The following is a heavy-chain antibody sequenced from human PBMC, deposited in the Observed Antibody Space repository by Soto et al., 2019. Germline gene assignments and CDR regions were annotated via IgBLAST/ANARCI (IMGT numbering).Heavy chain of an antibody. CDR2: IYYSGST. CDR1: GGSISSYY. D-gene: IGHD4-17*01. J-gene: IGHJ4*02. Sequence: SETLSLTCTVSGGSISSYYWSWIRQPPGKGLEWIGYIYYSGSTNYNPSLKSRVTISVDTSKNQFSLKLSSVTAADTAVYYCTTDIWTYVRCDYWGQGALVTVSS. CDR3: TTDIWTYVRCDY. V-gene: IGHV4-59*01.